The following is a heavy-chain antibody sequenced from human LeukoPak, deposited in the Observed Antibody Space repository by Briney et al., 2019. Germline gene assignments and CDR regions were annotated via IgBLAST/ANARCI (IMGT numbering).Heavy chain of an antibody. J-gene: IGHJ4*02. CDR1: GITFSSYA. CDR3: AQEQPNSAQWLVLYNFDY. Sequence: GGSLRLSCAASGITFSSYAMSWVRQAPGQGLEWVSAISGSGVSTYYADSVKGRFTISRDKSKNTLYLQMNSLRAEDTAIYYCAQEQPNSAQWLVLYNFDYWGQGTLVTVSS. D-gene: IGHD6-19*01. CDR2: ISGSGVST. V-gene: IGHV3-23*01.